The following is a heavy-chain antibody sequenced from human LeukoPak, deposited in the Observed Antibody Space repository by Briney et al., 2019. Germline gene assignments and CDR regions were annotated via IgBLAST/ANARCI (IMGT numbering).Heavy chain of an antibody. V-gene: IGHV4-59*01. CDR3: ARVGGVVSDY. J-gene: IGHJ4*02. Sequence: SETLSLTCTVSGGSLSSYYWSWIRQPPGKGLEWIGYIYYSGTTNYNPSLKSRVTISVDTSKNQFSLKLSSVTAADTALYYCARVGGVVSDYWGQGTLVTVSS. CDR1: GGSLSSYY. D-gene: IGHD3-3*01. CDR2: IYYSGTT.